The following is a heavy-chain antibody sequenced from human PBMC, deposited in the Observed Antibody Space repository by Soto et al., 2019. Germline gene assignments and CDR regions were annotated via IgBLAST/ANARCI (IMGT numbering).Heavy chain of an antibody. J-gene: IGHJ3*02. D-gene: IGHD1-26*01. V-gene: IGHV3-30-3*01. CDR1: GFTFSSYA. CDR2: ISYDGSNK. CDR3: ARDLVGATENDAFDI. Sequence: QVQLVESGGGVVQPGRSLRLSCAASGFTFSSYAMHWVRQAPGKGLEWVAVISYDGSNKYYADSVKGRFTISRDNSKNTLYLQMNSLRAEDTAVYYCARDLVGATENDAFDIWGQGTMVTVSS.